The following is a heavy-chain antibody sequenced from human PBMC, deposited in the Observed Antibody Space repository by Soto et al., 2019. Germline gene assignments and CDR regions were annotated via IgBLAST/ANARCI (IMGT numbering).Heavy chain of an antibody. J-gene: IGHJ1*01. CDR1: GFTFSSYS. CDR3: ARDEYNYDDSSGPTTGYFHQ. V-gene: IGHV3-21*01. D-gene: IGHD3-22*01. Sequence: PGGSLRLSCAASGFTFSSYSMNWVRQAPGKGLEWVSSISSSSSYIYYADSVKGRFTISRDNAKNSLYLQMNSLRAEDTAVYYCARDEYNYDDSSGPTTGYFHQWGQGTLVTVS. CDR2: ISSSSSYI.